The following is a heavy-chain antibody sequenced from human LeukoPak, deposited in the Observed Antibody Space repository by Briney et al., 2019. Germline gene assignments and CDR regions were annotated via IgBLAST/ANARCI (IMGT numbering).Heavy chain of an antibody. CDR1: GFTFNWYW. CDR3: AKYNWNYAFDI. V-gene: IGHV3-7*01. J-gene: IGHJ3*02. Sequence: GGSLRLSCAASGFTFNWYWMSWVRQAPGKGLEWVANIKEDGSEENYVDSVKGRFTISRDNAKNSLYLQMNSLRAEDTAVYYCAKYNWNYAFDIWGQGTMVTVSS. D-gene: IGHD1-7*01. CDR2: IKEDGSEE.